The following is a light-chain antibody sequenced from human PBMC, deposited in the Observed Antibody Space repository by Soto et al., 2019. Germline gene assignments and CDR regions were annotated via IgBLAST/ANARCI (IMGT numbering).Light chain of an antibody. J-gene: IGKJ1*01. CDR3: QQYHTYRT. CDR1: QSISHW. CDR2: DAS. V-gene: IGKV1-5*01. Sequence: DIQMTQAPSTLSASIGDRVIITCRASQSISHWLAWYQQKPGKAPKLLISDASILASGVPSRFSGSTSGTEFTLTISSLQPDDFATYYCQQYHTYRTFGQGTKVEIK.